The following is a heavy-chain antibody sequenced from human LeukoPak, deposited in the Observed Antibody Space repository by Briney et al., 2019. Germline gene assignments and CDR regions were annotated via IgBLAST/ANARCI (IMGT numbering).Heavy chain of an antibody. D-gene: IGHD5-12*01. V-gene: IGHV3-15*01. Sequence: GGSLRLSCAASTLTFSDAWMSWVRQAPGKGLEWVGLIKSKSFGGTTDYAAAVKGRFTISRDDSKSTLFLQMDSLKTEDTAVYYCATDYSGYDAFDIWGLGTVVIVSS. J-gene: IGHJ3*02. CDR3: ATDYSGYDAFDI. CDR2: IKSKSFGGTT. CDR1: TLTFSDAW.